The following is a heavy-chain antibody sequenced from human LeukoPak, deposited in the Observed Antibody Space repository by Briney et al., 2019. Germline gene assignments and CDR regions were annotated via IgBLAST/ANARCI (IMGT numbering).Heavy chain of an antibody. V-gene: IGHV3-23*01. CDR3: AEDLDLDCSSTSCYAGY. CDR2: ISGSGDST. Sequence: PGGSLRLSCVASGFTFSSYGMSWVRQAPGKGLEWVSAISGSGDSTYYADSVKDRFTISRDNSKNTLYLQMNSLRAEDTAVYYCAEDLDLDCSSTSCYAGYWGQGTLVTVSS. D-gene: IGHD2-2*01. CDR1: GFTFSSYG. J-gene: IGHJ4*02.